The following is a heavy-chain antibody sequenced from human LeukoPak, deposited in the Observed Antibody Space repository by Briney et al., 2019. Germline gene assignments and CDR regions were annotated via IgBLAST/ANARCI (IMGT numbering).Heavy chain of an antibody. D-gene: IGHD2-21*02. CDR1: GFTFSSYS. Sequence: GGSLRLSCAASGFTFSSYSMNWVRQAPGKGLEWVSYISNYGSTIYYADFVKGRFTISRDNAKNSLYLQMNSLRDEDKGVYYCARVLSLGVVTAPAVRAFDIWGQGTMVTVSS. CDR3: ARVLSLGVVTAPAVRAFDI. J-gene: IGHJ3*02. CDR2: ISNYGSTI. V-gene: IGHV3-48*02.